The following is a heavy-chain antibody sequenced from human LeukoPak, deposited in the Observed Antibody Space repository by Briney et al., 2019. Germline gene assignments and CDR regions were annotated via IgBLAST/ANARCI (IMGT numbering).Heavy chain of an antibody. CDR3: GRVGAAHPSDYGGYYYFDY. CDR1: GDSISSGDYY. D-gene: IGHD4-23*01. Sequence: SETLSLTCTVSGDSISSGDYYWSWIRQPAGKGLEWIGRISSSGSTNYNPSLKSRVTMSVDTSKNQFSLKLRSVTAADTAVYYCGRVGAAHPSDYGGYYYFDYWGQGNLVTVSS. CDR2: ISSSGST. V-gene: IGHV4-61*02. J-gene: IGHJ4*02.